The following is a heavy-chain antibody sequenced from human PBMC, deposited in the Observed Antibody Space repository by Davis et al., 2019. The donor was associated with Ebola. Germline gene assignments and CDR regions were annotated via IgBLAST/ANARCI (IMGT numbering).Heavy chain of an antibody. Sequence: MPSETLSLTCAVYGGSFSGYYWSWIRQPPGKGLEWMGEINHSGSTNYNPSLKSRVTITVDTSKNQFSLKLSSVTAADTAVYYCARELVLRDFDWLSDGFDPWGQGTLVTVSS. CDR3: ARELVLRDFDWLSDGFDP. V-gene: IGHV4-34*01. D-gene: IGHD3-9*01. CDR2: INHSGST. J-gene: IGHJ5*02. CDR1: GGSFSGYY.